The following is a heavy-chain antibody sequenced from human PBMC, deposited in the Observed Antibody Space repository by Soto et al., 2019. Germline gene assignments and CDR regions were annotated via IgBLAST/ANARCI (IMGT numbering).Heavy chain of an antibody. D-gene: IGHD3-3*01. CDR1: GYTFTSYD. CDR3: ARGHALYYDFWSGYFYYYYYMDV. V-gene: IGHV1-8*01. J-gene: IGHJ6*03. CDR2: MNPNSGNT. Sequence: GASVKVSWKASGYTFTSYDINWVRQATGQGLEWMGWMNPNSGNTGYAQKFQGRVTMTRNTSISTAYMELSSLRSEDTAVYYCARGHALYYDFWSGYFYYYYYMDVWGKGTTVTVSS.